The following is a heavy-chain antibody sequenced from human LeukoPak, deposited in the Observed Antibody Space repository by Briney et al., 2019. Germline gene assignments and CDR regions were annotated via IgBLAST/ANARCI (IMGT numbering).Heavy chain of an antibody. CDR2: IIPIFGTA. CDR3: ARGYLDIVVVPAASDVFDI. CDR1: GGTFSSYA. V-gene: IGHV1-69*13. Sequence: GASVKVSCKASGGTFSSYAISWVRQAPGQGLEWMGGIIPIFGTANYAQKFQGRVTITADESTSTAYMELSSLRSEDTAVYYCARGYLDIVVVPAASDVFDIWGQGTMVTVSS. J-gene: IGHJ3*02. D-gene: IGHD2-2*01.